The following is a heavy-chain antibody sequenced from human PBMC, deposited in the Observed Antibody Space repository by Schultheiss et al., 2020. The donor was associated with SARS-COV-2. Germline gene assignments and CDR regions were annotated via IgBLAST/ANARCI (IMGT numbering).Heavy chain of an antibody. D-gene: IGHD3-10*01. CDR1: GFSLSTSGVC. Sequence: SGPTLVKPTQTLTLTCTFSGFSLSTSGVCVGWIRQPPGKALEWLARIDWDDDKYYSTSLKTRLTISKDTSKNQVVLTMTNMDPVDTATYYCARMAMVRGVIYLDYWGQGTLVTVSS. J-gene: IGHJ4*02. V-gene: IGHV2-70*11. CDR3: ARMAMVRGVIYLDY. CDR2: IDWDDDK.